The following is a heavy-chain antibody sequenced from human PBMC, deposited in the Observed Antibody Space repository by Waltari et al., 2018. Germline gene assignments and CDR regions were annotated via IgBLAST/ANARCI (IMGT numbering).Heavy chain of an antibody. CDR2: IYTSGST. CDR3: ARGSSLSAYYYMDV. V-gene: IGHV4-4*07. J-gene: IGHJ6*03. D-gene: IGHD3-16*02. CDR1: GGSISSYY. Sequence: QVQLPESGPGLVKPSETLSLTCTVSGGSISSYYWSWIRQPAGKGLEWIGRIYTSGSTNYNPSLKSRVTMSVDTSKNQFSLKLSSVTAADTAVYYCARGSSLSAYYYMDVWGKGTTVTVSS.